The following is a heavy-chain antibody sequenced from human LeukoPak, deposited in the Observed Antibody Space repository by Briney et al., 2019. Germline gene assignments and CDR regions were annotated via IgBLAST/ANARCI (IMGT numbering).Heavy chain of an antibody. J-gene: IGHJ1*01. CDR2: INQGGSEK. D-gene: IGHD6-6*01. CDR3: ARELVVGPAEYFQH. CDR1: GFTFSSSW. Sequence: GGSLRLSCAASGFTFSSSWMSWDRQAPGKGLERVANINQGGSEKYYVGSVKGRFTISRDNAKNSLYLQMSSLRAEDTAVYYCARELVVGPAEYFQHWGQGTLVTVSS. V-gene: IGHV3-7*01.